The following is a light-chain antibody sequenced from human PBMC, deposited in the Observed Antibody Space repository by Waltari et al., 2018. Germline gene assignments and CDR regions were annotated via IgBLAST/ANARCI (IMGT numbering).Light chain of an antibody. Sequence: DIVLTQSPDSLAVSLGERATSNCKSRQSVLSSSNNKNYLGWYQQKPGQRPKLLITWASTRESGVPDRFSGSGSGTDFTLTISSLQAEDVAVYFCQQCYTFPYTFGQGTKLEIK. CDR1: QSVLSSSNNKNY. CDR3: QQCYTFPYT. CDR2: WAS. V-gene: IGKV4-1*01. J-gene: IGKJ2*01.